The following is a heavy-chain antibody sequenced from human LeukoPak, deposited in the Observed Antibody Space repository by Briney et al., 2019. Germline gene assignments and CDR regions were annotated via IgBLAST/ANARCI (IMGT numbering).Heavy chain of an antibody. CDR3: ATAYYYDSSGYYAPSYFDY. CDR1: GYTLTELS. J-gene: IGHJ4*02. CDR2: FDPEEGET. V-gene: IGHV1-24*01. D-gene: IGHD3-22*01. Sequence: ASVKVSCKVSGYTLTELSMHWVRQAPGKGLEWMGGFDPEEGETIYAQKFQGRVTMTEDTSTDTAYMELSSLRSEDTAVYYCATAYYYDSSGYYAPSYFDYWGQGTLVTVSS.